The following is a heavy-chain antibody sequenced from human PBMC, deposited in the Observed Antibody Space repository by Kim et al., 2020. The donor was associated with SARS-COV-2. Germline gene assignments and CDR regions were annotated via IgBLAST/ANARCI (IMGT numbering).Heavy chain of an antibody. J-gene: IGHJ5*02. V-gene: IGHV4-31*03. Sequence: SETLSLTCTVSGDSVNSDGYYWSWIRQHPVKGLEWIGYISYSGSTYYNPSLKSRLTISVDTSKNHFSLSLASVTAADTALYYCVKDGATAGRGGNWFAPWGQGTLVIVAS. D-gene: IGHD6-13*01. CDR1: GDSVNSDGYY. CDR3: VKDGATAGRGGNWFAP. CDR2: ISYSGST.